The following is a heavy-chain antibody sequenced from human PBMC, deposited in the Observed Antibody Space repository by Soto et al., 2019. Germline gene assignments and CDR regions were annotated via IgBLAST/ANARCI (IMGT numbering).Heavy chain of an antibody. CDR1: GFTFTSSA. J-gene: IGHJ4*02. D-gene: IGHD5-12*01. V-gene: IGHV1-58*01. CDR3: AAEGRDGGYDPN. CDR2: IVVGSGNT. Sequence: SVKVSCKASGFTFTSSAVQWVRQARGQRLELIGWIVVGSGNTNYAQKFQERVTITRDMSKSTAYMELSSLRSEDTAVYYCAAEGRDGGYDPNWGKGTLVAVYS.